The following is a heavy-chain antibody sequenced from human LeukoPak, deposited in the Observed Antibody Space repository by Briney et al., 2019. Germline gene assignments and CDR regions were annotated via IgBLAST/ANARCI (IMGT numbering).Heavy chain of an antibody. V-gene: IGHV1-2*03. CDR2: LNPNSGGT. Sequence: LGASVKVSCKASGYTFTGYYMHWVRQAPGQGLEWMGWLNPNSGGTNYAQKFQGRVTMTRDTSISTAYMELSRLRSDDTAVYYCARDRLVLWFGDSLLGYYGMDVWSQGTTVTVSS. J-gene: IGHJ6*02. CDR3: ARDRLVLWFGDSLLGYYGMDV. D-gene: IGHD3-10*01. CDR1: GYTFTGYY.